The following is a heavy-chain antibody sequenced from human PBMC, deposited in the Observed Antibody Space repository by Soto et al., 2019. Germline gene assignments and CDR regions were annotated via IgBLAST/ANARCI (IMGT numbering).Heavy chain of an antibody. J-gene: IGHJ5*02. V-gene: IGHV1-8*01. D-gene: IGHD3-3*01. CDR3: ARGLYYDFWSGSNWFGP. CDR1: GYTFTSYD. CDR2: MNPNSGNT. Sequence: GASVKVSCKASGYTFTSYDINWVRQATGQGLEWMGWMNPNSGNTGYAQKFQGRVTMTRNTSISTAYMELSSLRSEDTAVYYCARGLYYDFWSGSNWFGPWGQGTLVTVSS.